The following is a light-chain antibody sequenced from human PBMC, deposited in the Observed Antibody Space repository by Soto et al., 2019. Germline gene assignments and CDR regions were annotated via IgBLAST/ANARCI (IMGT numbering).Light chain of an antibody. Sequence: QSVLTQPPSASGTPGQRVTISCSGSSSNIGSDAVNWYQRFPGTAPKLLIYSNNERPSGVPARFSGSKSGTSASLAISGLQSEDEADYYCAAWDDSLNGVVFGGWTKLTVL. V-gene: IGLV1-44*01. CDR3: AAWDDSLNGVV. CDR2: SNN. CDR1: SSNIGSDA. J-gene: IGLJ2*01.